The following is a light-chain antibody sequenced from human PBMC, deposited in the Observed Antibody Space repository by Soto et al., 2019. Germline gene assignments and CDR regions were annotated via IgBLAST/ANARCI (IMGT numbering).Light chain of an antibody. CDR1: QSVTNNQ. V-gene: IGKV3-20*01. Sequence: EFVLTQSQGTLSLSPGERANLSCRASQSVTNNQLAWFRQKPGQSPRLLIWGVFNRATGIPDRFSGSGSGTEFTLTISSLQPDDFATYYCPHYNTYSTFGQGTQVDIK. J-gene: IGKJ1*01. CDR3: PHYNTYST. CDR2: GVF.